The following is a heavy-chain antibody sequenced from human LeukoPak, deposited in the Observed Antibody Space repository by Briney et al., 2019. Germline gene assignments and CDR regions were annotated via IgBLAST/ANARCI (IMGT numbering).Heavy chain of an antibody. CDR1: GFTFSTYW. Sequence: GGSLRLSCAASGFTFSTYWMNWARQAPGKGLVWVSRITSDGSTTRYADSVKGRFTISRDNAKNTLYLQMNSLRAEDTAVYYCAREYNSGRSLDDWGQGTLVTVSS. CDR3: AREYNSGRSLDD. J-gene: IGHJ4*02. D-gene: IGHD6-19*01. V-gene: IGHV3-74*01. CDR2: ITSDGSTT.